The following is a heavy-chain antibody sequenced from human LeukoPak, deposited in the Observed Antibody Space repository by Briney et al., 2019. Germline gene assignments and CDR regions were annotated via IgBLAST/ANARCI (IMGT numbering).Heavy chain of an antibody. V-gene: IGHV1-69*06. D-gene: IGHD6-13*01. CDR2: IIPIFGTA. CDR1: GGTFSSYA. J-gene: IGHJ2*01. Sequence: SVKVSCKASGGTFSSYAISWVRQAPGQGLEWMGGIIPIFGTANYAQKFQGRVTITADKSTSTAYMELSSLRAGDTAVYYCARAGYSSTWYSRYFDLWGRGTLVTVSS. CDR3: ARAGYSSTWYSRYFDL.